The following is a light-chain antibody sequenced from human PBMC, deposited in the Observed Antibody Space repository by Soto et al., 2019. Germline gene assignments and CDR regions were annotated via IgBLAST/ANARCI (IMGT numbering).Light chain of an antibody. J-gene: IGKJ2*01. CDR2: AAS. CDR3: QQYSYPPT. V-gene: IGKV1-8*01. CDR1: QGISSY. Sequence: AIRMTQSPSSFSASTGDRVTITCRASQGISSYLAWYQQKPGKAPKLLIYAASTLQSGVPSRFSGSGSGTDFTLTISCLQSEDFATYYCQQYSYPPTFGQGTKLEIK.